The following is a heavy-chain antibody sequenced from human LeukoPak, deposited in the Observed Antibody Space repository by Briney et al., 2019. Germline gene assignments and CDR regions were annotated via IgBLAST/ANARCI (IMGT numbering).Heavy chain of an antibody. Sequence: GGSLRLSCAASGFTFSSYDMNWVRQAPGKGLEWVSYIHSSGGTIYYADSVKGRFTISRDNSKNTLYLQMNSLRAGDTAVYYCAKGQLVDYGMDVWGQGTTVTVSS. J-gene: IGHJ6*02. D-gene: IGHD2-15*01. CDR2: IHSSGGTI. CDR1: GFTFSSYD. V-gene: IGHV3-48*03. CDR3: AKGQLVDYGMDV.